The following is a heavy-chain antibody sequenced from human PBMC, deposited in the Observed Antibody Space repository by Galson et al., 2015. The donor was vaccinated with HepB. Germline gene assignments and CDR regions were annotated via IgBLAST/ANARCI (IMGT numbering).Heavy chain of an antibody. CDR1: GFTFSNAW. Sequence: SLRLSCAASGFTFSNAWMSWVRQAPGKGLEWVGRIKSKTDGGTTDYAAPVKGRFTISRDDSKNTLYLQMNSLKTEDTAVYYCTTEATPMFSRQATDDYWGQGTLVTVSS. CDR3: TTEATPMFSRQATDDY. D-gene: IGHD5-18*01. V-gene: IGHV3-15*01. J-gene: IGHJ4*02. CDR2: IKSKTDGGTT.